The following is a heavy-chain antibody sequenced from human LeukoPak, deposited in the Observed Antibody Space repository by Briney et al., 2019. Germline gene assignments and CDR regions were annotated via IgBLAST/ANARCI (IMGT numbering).Heavy chain of an antibody. V-gene: IGHV1-69*02. CDR3: ARGRLGDYEDSDY. Sequence: SVKVSCKASGGAFSSNTISWVRQAPGQGLEWMGRIIPMLAIPNYAQKFQGRVTITADKSTTTAYMELSSLRSEDTAVYYCARGRLGDYEDSDYWGQGTLVTVSS. CDR1: GGAFSSNT. D-gene: IGHD4-17*01. J-gene: IGHJ4*02. CDR2: IIPMLAIP.